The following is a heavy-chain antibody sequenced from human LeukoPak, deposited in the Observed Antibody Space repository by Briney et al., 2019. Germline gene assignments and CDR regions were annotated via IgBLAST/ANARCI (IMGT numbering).Heavy chain of an antibody. D-gene: IGHD3-10*01. CDR1: GGTFSSYA. CDR2: IIPIFGTA. V-gene: IGHV1-69*13. J-gene: IGHJ4*02. Sequence: ASVKVSCKASGGTFSSYAISWVRQAPGEGLEWMGGIIPIFGTANYAQKFQGRVTITADESTSTAYMELSSLRSEDTAVYYCARVVRFGELYYFDYWGQGTLVTVSS. CDR3: ARVVRFGELYYFDY.